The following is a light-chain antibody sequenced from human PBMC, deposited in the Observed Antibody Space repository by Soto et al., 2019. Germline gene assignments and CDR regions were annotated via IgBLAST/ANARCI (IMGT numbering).Light chain of an antibody. CDR2: GAS. Sequence: ESVLTQSPGTLSLSPGERATLSCRASQSVSSSYLAWYQQKPGQAPMLLIYGASSRTTGIPDRFSASGSGTDFTLTISRLEPEDFAVYYCQQYGSSPLTFGGGNKVEIK. V-gene: IGKV3-20*01. CDR1: QSVSSSY. CDR3: QQYGSSPLT. J-gene: IGKJ4*01.